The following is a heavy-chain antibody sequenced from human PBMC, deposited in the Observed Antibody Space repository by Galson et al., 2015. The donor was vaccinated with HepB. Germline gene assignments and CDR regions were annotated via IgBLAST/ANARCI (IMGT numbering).Heavy chain of an antibody. CDR1: GFTFSDYY. Sequence: LRLSCAASGFTFSDYYMSWIRQAPGKGLEWVSYISSSSSYTNYADSVKGRFTISRDNAKNSLYLQMNSLRAEDTAVYYCARDSRYCSSTSCKAYYYYGMDVWGQGTTVTVSS. J-gene: IGHJ6*02. V-gene: IGHV3-11*06. D-gene: IGHD2-2*01. CDR2: ISSSSSYT. CDR3: ARDSRYCSSTSCKAYYYYGMDV.